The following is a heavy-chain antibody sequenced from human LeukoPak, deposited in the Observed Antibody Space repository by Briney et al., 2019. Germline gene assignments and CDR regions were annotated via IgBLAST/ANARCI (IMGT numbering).Heavy chain of an antibody. CDR2: FDPEDGET. D-gene: IGHD4-17*01. J-gene: IGHJ3*02. CDR3: ATDTTVTDAFDI. Sequence: ASVKVSCKVSGYTLTELSMHWVRQAPGKGLEWMGGFDPEDGETIYAQKFQGRVTMTEDASTDTAYMELSSLRSEDTAVYYCATDTTVTDAFDIWGQGTMVTVSS. CDR1: GYTLTELS. V-gene: IGHV1-24*01.